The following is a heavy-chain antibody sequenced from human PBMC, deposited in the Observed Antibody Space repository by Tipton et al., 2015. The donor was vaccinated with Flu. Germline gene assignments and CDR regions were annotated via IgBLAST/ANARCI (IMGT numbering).Heavy chain of an antibody. CDR1: GYTFTSYY. CDR2: INPSGGST. V-gene: IGHV1-46*01. J-gene: IGHJ5*02. D-gene: IGHD2-2*01. Sequence: QVQLVQSGAEVKKPGASVKVSCKASGYTFTSYYMHWVRQAPGQGPEWMGIINPSGGSTSYAQKFQGRVTMTRDTSTSTVYMELSSLRSEATAVYYCARGGSTPPEWFDPWGQGTLVTVSS. CDR3: ARGGSTPPEWFDP.